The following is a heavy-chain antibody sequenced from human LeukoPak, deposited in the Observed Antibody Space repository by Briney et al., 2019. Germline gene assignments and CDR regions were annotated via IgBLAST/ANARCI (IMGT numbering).Heavy chain of an antibody. D-gene: IGHD3-10*01. CDR3: ARSLSGGFDP. J-gene: IGHJ5*02. CDR2: INHSGST. V-gene: IGHV4-34*01. Sequence: PSETLSLTCAVYGGSSSGYYWSWIRQPPGKGLEWIGEINHSGSTNYNPSLKSRVTISVDTSKNQFSLKLSSVTAADTAVYYCARSLSGGFDPWGQGTLVTVSS. CDR1: GGSSSGYY.